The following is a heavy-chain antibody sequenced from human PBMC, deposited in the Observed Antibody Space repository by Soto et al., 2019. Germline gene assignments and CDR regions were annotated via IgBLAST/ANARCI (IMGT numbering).Heavy chain of an antibody. CDR2: IYYSGST. Sequence: PSETLSLSCTVSGGSINSYYWSWIRQPPGKGLEWIGYIYYSGSTNYNPSLKSRVTISVDTSKNQFSLKLSSVTAADTAVYYCAREIDDSSGYPHWFDLWGQGTLVTVSS. J-gene: IGHJ5*02. D-gene: IGHD3-22*01. CDR3: AREIDDSSGYPHWFDL. CDR1: GGSINSYY. V-gene: IGHV4-59*01.